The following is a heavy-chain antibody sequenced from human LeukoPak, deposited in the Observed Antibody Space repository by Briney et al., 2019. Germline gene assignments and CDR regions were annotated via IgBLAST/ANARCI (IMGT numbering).Heavy chain of an antibody. V-gene: IGHV4-59*01. Sequence: SETLSLTCTVSGGSISSYYWSWIRQPPGKGLEWIGYIYYSGSTNYNPPLKSRITISVDTSKNQFSLKLSSVTAADTAVYYCARENVVLYYFDYWGQGTLVTVSS. J-gene: IGHJ4*02. D-gene: IGHD2-21*01. CDR3: ARENVVLYYFDY. CDR1: GGSISSYY. CDR2: IYYSGST.